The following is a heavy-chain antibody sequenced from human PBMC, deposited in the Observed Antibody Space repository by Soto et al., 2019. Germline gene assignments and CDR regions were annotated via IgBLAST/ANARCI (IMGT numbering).Heavy chain of an antibody. J-gene: IGHJ5*02. V-gene: IGHV4-31*03. D-gene: IGHD6-13*01. CDR2: IFHDGTT. Sequence: QLQLQESGPGLVEPSQTLSLTCTVSGGSISGVGYYWSWIRQNPGKGLEGIGYIFHDGTTYYNPSLKSRRTISVDTSKTQFSLKLNSVTAADTAVYYCARAWTAAAGWANWFDLWGQGTLVTVSS. CDR3: ARAWTAAAGWANWFDL. CDR1: GGSISGVGYY.